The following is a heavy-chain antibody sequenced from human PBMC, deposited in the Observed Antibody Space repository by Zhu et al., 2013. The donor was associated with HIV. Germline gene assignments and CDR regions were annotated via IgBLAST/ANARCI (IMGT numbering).Heavy chain of an antibody. D-gene: IGHD2-15*01. CDR1: GGTFSSYA. J-gene: IGHJ6*02. Sequence: QVQLVQSGAEVKKPGSSVKVSCKASGGTFSSYAISWVRQAPGQGLEWMGGIIPIFGTANYAQKFQGRVTITADESTSTAYMELSSLRSEDTAVYYCARDYKGYCSGGSCYSGDYYYYGMDVWGQGTTVTVSS. CDR2: IIPIFGTA. V-gene: IGHV1-69*12. CDR3: ARDYKGYCSGGSCYSGDYYYYGMDV.